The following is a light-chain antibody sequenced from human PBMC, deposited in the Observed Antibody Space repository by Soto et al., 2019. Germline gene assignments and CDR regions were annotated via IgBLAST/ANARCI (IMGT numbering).Light chain of an antibody. CDR1: QFVSSRY. CDR2: GAS. Sequence: EIVLTQSPGTLSLSPGESSTVLCRASQFVSSRYLAWYQQKPGQAPRLLIYGASSRAIGIPDRFSGSGSGTDFTLTISRLEPEDFAVYYCQQYGSSPATFGQGTKVDIK. J-gene: IGKJ1*01. V-gene: IGKV3-20*01. CDR3: QQYGSSPAT.